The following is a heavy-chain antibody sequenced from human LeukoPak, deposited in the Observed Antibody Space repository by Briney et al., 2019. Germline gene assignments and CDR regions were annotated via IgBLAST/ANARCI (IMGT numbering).Heavy chain of an antibody. V-gene: IGHV3-21*01. D-gene: IGHD3-10*01. CDR2: ISSSSSYI. CDR3: ARGRTSAQSNYYMDV. Sequence: GSLRLSCAASGFTFSSYSMNWVRQAPGKGLEWVSSISSSSSYIYYADSVKGRFTISRDNAKNSLYLQMNSLRAEDTAVYYCARGRTSAQSNYYMDVWGKGTMVTVSS. J-gene: IGHJ6*03. CDR1: GFTFSSYS.